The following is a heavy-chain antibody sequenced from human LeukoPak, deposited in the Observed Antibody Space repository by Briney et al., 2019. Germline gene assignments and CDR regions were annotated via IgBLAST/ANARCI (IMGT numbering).Heavy chain of an antibody. D-gene: IGHD1-14*01. V-gene: IGHV3-23*01. CDR1: GFTLSSYA. CDR3: AKSRTLPSN. Sequence: PGGSLTLSCAPCGFTLSSYAMSGVPHARGRGLEWVSAICRSGGSTYYTDSVEGRFTISRDNSKNTLYLQMNSLRAEDTAVYYCAKSRTLPSNWGQGTLVTVSS. J-gene: IGHJ4*02. CDR2: ICRSGGST.